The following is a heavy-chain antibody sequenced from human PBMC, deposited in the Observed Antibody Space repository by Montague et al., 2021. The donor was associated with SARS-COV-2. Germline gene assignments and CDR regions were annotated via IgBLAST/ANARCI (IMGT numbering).Heavy chain of an antibody. CDR2: INHTGST. CDR3: ARKGSGRSDLAY. V-gene: IGHV4-4*02. Sequence: SETLSLTCDVSGDSISTANWWTWVRLPPGKGLVWVGEINHTGSTKYKPSRKSRVSMSVDESWNQLSPRLTSVTAADTAIYYCARKGSGRSDLAYWGQGTLVTVSS. J-gene: IGHJ4*02. D-gene: IGHD1-26*01. CDR1: GDSISTANW.